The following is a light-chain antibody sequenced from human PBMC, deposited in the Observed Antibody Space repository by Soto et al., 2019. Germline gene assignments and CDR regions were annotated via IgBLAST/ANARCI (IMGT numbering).Light chain of an antibody. CDR1: QSVSRNN. V-gene: IGKV3-20*01. CDR2: GAS. J-gene: IGKJ2*01. Sequence: IVLTQSPGTLSLYPGERATLSCRASQSVSRNNLAWYQQKSGQAPRLLIYGASSRATGIPDRFSGSGSGTDFTLTISRLEPEDFAVYYCQQYGSSSYTFGQGTKVEIK. CDR3: QQYGSSSYT.